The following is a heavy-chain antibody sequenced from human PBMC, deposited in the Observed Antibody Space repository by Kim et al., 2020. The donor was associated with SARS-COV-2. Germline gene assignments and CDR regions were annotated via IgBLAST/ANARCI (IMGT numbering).Heavy chain of an antibody. Sequence: SETLSLTCTVSGGSINSYYWSWIRQPPGKGLEWIGYIYYSGSSNYNPSLKSRLTISIDTSKNQFSLKLSSVTAADTAVYYCAKARVSVAGFFDQWGQGTLVTVSS. V-gene: IGHV4-59*01. D-gene: IGHD6-19*01. J-gene: IGHJ4*02. CDR2: IYYSGSS. CDR3: AKARVSVAGFFDQ. CDR1: GGSINSYY.